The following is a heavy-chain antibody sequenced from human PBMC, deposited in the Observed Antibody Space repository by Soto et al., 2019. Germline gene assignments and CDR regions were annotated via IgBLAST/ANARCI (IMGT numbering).Heavy chain of an antibody. Sequence: GGSLRLSCAASGFTFSSYGMHWVRQAPGKGLEWVAVISYDGSNKYYADSVKGRFTISRDNSKNTLYLQMNSLRAEDTAVYYCANAVSGWDAFDIWGLGTMVTVSS. CDR2: ISYDGSNK. CDR3: ANAVSGWDAFDI. V-gene: IGHV3-30*18. J-gene: IGHJ3*02. CDR1: GFTFSSYG. D-gene: IGHD6-19*01.